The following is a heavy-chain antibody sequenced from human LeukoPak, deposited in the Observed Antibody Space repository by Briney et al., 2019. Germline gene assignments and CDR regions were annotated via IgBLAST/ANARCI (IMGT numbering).Heavy chain of an antibody. Sequence: SETLSLTCTVSGGSISSYYWSWIRQPAGKGLEWIGRIYTSGSTNYNPSLKSRVTMSVDTSKNRFSLKLSSVTAADTAVYYCATGIAVAGTSKVPRENYFDYWGQGTLVTVSS. V-gene: IGHV4-4*07. CDR3: ATGIAVAGTSKVPRENYFDY. J-gene: IGHJ4*02. CDR2: IYTSGST. D-gene: IGHD6-19*01. CDR1: GGSISSYY.